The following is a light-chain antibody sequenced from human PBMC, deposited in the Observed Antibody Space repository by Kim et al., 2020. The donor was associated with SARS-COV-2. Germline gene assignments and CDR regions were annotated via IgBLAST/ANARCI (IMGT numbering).Light chain of an antibody. CDR3: QSYDRSLSGSV. J-gene: IGLJ3*02. V-gene: IGLV1-40*01. CDR2: GNT. Sequence: QRVTTTCPGGSSTIGASYTHPCYQHLPRTAPPLLIHGNTNRPSGVPDPFSGSKSGTSASLDITGLQAEDEAVYYCQSYDRSLSGSVFGGGTQLTVL. CDR1: SSTIGASYT.